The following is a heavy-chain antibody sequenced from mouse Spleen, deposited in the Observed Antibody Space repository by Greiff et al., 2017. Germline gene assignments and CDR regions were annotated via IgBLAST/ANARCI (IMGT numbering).Heavy chain of an antibody. CDR1: GFTFSDYG. V-gene: IGHV5-15*01. CDR2: ISNLAYSI. J-gene: IGHJ1*01. CDR3: ARQGYGSSSYWYFDV. D-gene: IGHD1-1*01. Sequence: EVKVVESGGGLVKPGGSLKLSCAASGFTFSDYGMAWVRQAPGQGPEWVAFISNLAYSIYYADTVTGRFTISRENAKNTLYLEMSSLRSEDTAMYYCARQGYGSSSYWYFDVWGAGTTVTVSS.